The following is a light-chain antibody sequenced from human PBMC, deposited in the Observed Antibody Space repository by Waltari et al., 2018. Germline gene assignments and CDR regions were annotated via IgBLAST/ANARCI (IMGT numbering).Light chain of an antibody. CDR2: GAS. Sequence: EIVLTQSPGTLSVSPGERVTVSCRASQTIHGSWLTCYHQKPGQAPRLLIYGASNRAPGIPDRFSGSWSGTDFTLTISRLEPEDSAVYYCQQYDGSVVTFGGGTKVEIK. J-gene: IGKJ4*01. CDR1: QTIHGSW. CDR3: QQYDGSVVT. V-gene: IGKV3-20*01.